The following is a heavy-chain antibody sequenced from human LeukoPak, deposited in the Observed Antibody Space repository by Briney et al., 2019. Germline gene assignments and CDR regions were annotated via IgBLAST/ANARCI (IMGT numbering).Heavy chain of an antibody. J-gene: IGHJ6*03. D-gene: IGHD3-10*01. V-gene: IGHV3-7*01. CDR1: GFTFGSYW. Sequence: PGGSLRLSCAASGFTFGSYWMSWVRQAPGKGLEWVANINQDGSEKYYVDPVKGRFTISRDNAKNSLYLQMNSLRAEDTAVYYCARLYYYASGYYYMDVWGKGTTVTVSS. CDR3: ARLYYYASGYYYMDV. CDR2: INQDGSEK.